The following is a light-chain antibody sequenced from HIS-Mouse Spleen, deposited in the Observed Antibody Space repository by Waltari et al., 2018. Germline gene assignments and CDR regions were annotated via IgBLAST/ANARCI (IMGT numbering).Light chain of an antibody. Sequence: QSALTQPASVSGSPGQSITISCTGTSSDVGGYNHVPGYQQHPCKAPKPMIYEVSNRPSGVSNRFSGSKSGNTASLTISGLQAEDEADYYCSSYTSSSTFWVFGGGTKLTVL. CDR1: SSDVGGYNH. V-gene: IGLV2-14*01. J-gene: IGLJ3*02. CDR2: EVS. CDR3: SSYTSSSTFWV.